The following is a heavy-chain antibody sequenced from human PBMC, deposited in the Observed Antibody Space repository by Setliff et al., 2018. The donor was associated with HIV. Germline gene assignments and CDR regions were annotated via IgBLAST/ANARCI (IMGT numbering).Heavy chain of an antibody. V-gene: IGHV3-7*01. Sequence: GGSLRLSCAASGFTFSNAWMSWVRQAPGKGPEWVANIKTDGSEKFYVDSVKGRFTISRDNAKNSMDLQMNSLRAEDTAIYYCARKLRPGHGVDVWGQGTTVTVSS. J-gene: IGHJ6*02. CDR2: IKTDGSEK. CDR1: GFTFSNAW. D-gene: IGHD3-10*01. CDR3: ARKLRPGHGVDV.